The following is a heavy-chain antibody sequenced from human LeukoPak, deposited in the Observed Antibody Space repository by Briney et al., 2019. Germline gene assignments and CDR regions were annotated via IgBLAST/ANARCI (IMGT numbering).Heavy chain of an antibody. J-gene: IGHJ4*02. CDR1: GGSINNYY. D-gene: IGHD6-6*01. CDR3: ARGKRSSDY. CDR2: IYYSGST. Sequence: SETLSLTCSISGGSINNYYWSWIRQPPGKGLEWIGYIYYSGSTNYNPSLESRVTISLDTSKNQFSLKLASVTAADTAVYYCARGKRSSDYWGQGTLVTVSS. V-gene: IGHV4-59*08.